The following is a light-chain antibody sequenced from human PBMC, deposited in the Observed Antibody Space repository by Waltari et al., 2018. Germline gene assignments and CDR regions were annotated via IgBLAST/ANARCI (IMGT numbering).Light chain of an antibody. Sequence: DVVMTQSPLSLPVTLGQPASISCRSSQSLVSSDGNTYFNWFHQRPGQSPRRLLYKVSSRDSGVPDRFSGSGSGTEFTLRISRVEAEDVGVYYCMQGTHRPWTFGQGTKVEIK. V-gene: IGKV2-30*01. J-gene: IGKJ1*01. CDR3: MQGTHRPWT. CDR1: QSLVSSDGNTY. CDR2: KVS.